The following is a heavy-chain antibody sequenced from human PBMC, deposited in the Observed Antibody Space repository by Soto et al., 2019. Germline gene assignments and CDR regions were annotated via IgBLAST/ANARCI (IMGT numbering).Heavy chain of an antibody. CDR1: GFTFSSYS. CDR2: ISSSSSTI. V-gene: IGHV3-48*02. D-gene: IGHD3-22*01. J-gene: IGHJ4*02. Sequence: EVQMVESGGGLVKPGGSLRLSCAASGFTFSSYSMNWVRQAPGKGLEWVSYISSSSSTIYYADSVKGRFTISRDNAKNSLYLQMNSLRDEDTAVYYCARSGGRQYYDSSGYPFYVDTFDYWGQGTLVTVSS. CDR3: ARSGGRQYYDSSGYPFYVDTFDY.